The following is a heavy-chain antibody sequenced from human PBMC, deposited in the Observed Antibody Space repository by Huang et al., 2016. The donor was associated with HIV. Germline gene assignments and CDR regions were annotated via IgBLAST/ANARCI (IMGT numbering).Heavy chain of an antibody. J-gene: IGHJ3*01. CDR1: GYSFNTYC. D-gene: IGHD6-13*01. CDR3: ARKFSSTWYRAFDL. V-gene: IGHV5-51*01. Sequence: EVQLVQSGAEVKKPGESLKISCQGSGYSFNTYCIAWVRQMPGKGPEWMGISYPGDSYTRYSPSFQGQVTMSADKSIDTAYLQWRSLKASDTAMYYCARKFSSTWYRAFDLWGQGTMVTVSS. CDR2: SYPGDSYT.